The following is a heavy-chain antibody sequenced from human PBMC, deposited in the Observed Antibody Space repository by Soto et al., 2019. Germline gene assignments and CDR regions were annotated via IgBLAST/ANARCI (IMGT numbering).Heavy chain of an antibody. CDR3: ARGACVGTIFGVVIRIYYFNF. CDR2: INHSGST. CDR1: GGPFSGYY. Sequence: PSETLSLTCAVYGGPFSGYYWCWIRQPPGKGLEWIGEINHSGSTNYNPSRKCRVTISVDTSKKRFSLKLSPVTAADTAVYYCARGACVGTIFGVVIRIYYFNFWGHVQLETVSS. J-gene: IGHJ4*01. V-gene: IGHV4-34*01. D-gene: IGHD3-3*01.